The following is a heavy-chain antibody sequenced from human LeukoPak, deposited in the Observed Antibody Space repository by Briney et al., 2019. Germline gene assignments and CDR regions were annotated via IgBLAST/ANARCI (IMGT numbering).Heavy chain of an antibody. D-gene: IGHD2-15*01. CDR3: ARDSLLVVPDYFDY. Sequence: QNLQGRVTMTTDTSTSTAYMELRSLRSDDTAVYYCARDSLLVVPDYFDYWGQGTLVTVSS. J-gene: IGHJ4*02. V-gene: IGHV1-18*01.